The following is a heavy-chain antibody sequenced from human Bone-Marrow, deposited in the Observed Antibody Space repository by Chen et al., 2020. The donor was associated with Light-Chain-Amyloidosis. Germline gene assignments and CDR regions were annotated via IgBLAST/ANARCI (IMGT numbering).Heavy chain of an antibody. D-gene: IGHD1-26*01. Sequence: QVLLQQSGPGLVKPSETLSHICAVSGNSISRGYFWGWSRQPPGKGLGWIGVLDFYHGASPYYSPSLKSRVTIAADTAKNQFSLNLTTVTAADMATYYCARGAVGGTTEVWGQGTLVTVSS. CDR1: GNSISRGYF. V-gene: IGHV4-38-2*01. CDR2: FYHGASP. CDR3: ARGAVGGTTEV. J-gene: IGHJ4*02.